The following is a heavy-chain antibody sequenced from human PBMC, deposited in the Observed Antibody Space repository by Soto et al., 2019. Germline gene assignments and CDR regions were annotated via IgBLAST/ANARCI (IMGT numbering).Heavy chain of an antibody. CDR1: GYTFTSYG. V-gene: IGHV1-18*01. CDR3: ARGRYGYY. Sequence: QVHLVQSGAEVKKPGASVKVSCKASGYTFTSYGIIWVRQAPGQGLEWMGWISAHNGNTDYAQKLQGRVIVTRDTSTSTAYMELRSLISDDTAVYYCARGRYGYYWGQGALVTVSS. J-gene: IGHJ4*02. CDR2: ISAHNGNT. D-gene: IGHD1-1*01.